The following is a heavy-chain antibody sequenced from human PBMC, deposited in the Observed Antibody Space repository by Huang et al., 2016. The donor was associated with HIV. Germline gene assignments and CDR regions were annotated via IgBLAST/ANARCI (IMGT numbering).Heavy chain of an antibody. J-gene: IGHJ4*02. CDR3: ATGLGSFDY. CDR2: IRQDESEK. Sequence: EVQLVESGGGLVQPGGSLRLSCAASGFTFSAYWMSWVRQDPGKGLEWVANIRQDESEKYYVDSVKGRFTISRDNAKNSLYRQMNSLRAEDTAVYYCATGLGSFDYWGQGSLVTVSS. CDR1: GFTFSAYW. V-gene: IGHV3-7*01. D-gene: IGHD7-27*01.